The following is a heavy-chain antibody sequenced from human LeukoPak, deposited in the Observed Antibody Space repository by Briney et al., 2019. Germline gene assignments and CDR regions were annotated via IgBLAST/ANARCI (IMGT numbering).Heavy chain of an antibody. V-gene: IGHV3-66*01. Sequence: GGSLRLSCAASGFSVSDNYMNGVRQAPGKGLEWVSVIYDDGTTYYADSVRGRFTISRDNSKNTLYVQMNSLRAEDTAVYYCAKGHYGNTPQWGQGSLVTVSS. CDR3: AKGHYGNTPQ. J-gene: IGHJ4*02. D-gene: IGHD1/OR15-1a*01. CDR1: GFSVSDNY. CDR2: IYDDGTT.